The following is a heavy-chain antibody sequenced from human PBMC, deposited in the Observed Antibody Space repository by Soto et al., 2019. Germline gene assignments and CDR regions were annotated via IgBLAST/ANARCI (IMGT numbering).Heavy chain of an antibody. D-gene: IGHD3-3*01. CDR1: GFTFSGSA. V-gene: IGHV3-73*01. CDR3: TRNLNYDFWSGLDYDAFDI. Sequence: GGSLRLSCVASGFTFSGSAMHWVRQASGKGLEWVGRIRSKANSYATAYAASVKGRFTISRDDSKNTAYLQMNSLKTEDTAVYYCTRNLNYDFWSGLDYDAFDIWGQGTMVTVSS. J-gene: IGHJ3*02. CDR2: IRSKANSYAT.